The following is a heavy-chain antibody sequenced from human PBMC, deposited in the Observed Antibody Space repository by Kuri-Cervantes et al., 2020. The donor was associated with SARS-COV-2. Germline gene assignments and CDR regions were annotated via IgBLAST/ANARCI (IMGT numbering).Heavy chain of an antibody. CDR3: AKDLGYCSGGSCYADDFDY. CDR1: GFTFSSYE. D-gene: IGHD2-15*01. Sequence: GGSLRFSCAASGFTFSSYEMNWVRQAPGKGLEWVSYISSSGSTIYYADSVKGRFTISRDNAKNSLYLQMNSLRAEDTAVYYCAKDLGYCSGGSCYADDFDYWGQGTLVTVSS. J-gene: IGHJ4*02. V-gene: IGHV3-48*03. CDR2: ISSSGSTI.